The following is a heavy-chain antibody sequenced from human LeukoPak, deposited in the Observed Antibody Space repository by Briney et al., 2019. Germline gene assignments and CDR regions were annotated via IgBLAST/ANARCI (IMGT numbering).Heavy chain of an antibody. V-gene: IGHV4-59*01. CDR2: IYYSGST. J-gene: IGHJ4*02. CDR1: GGSISSYY. D-gene: IGHD5-12*01. Sequence: SETLSLTCTVSGGSISSYYWSWIRQPPGKGLEWIGYIYYSGSTNYNPSLKSRVTISVDTSKNQFSLKLSSVTAADTAVYYCARAPGYSGYVFDYWGQGTLVTVSS. CDR3: ARAPGYSGYVFDY.